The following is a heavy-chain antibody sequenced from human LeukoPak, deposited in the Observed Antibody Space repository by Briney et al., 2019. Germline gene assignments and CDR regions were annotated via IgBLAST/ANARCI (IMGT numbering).Heavy chain of an antibody. CDR2: INTDGSNT. CDR3: AKSHAPYSSSWSYSYYFDF. D-gene: IGHD6-13*01. Sequence: GGSLRLSCAASGFTFSSYWMHWVRQAPGKGLVWVSRINTDGSNTRYADSVKGRFTISRDNAKNTLYLQMDSLRAEDTAVYFCAKSHAPYSSSWSYSYYFDFWGQGNMVTVSS. CDR1: GFTFSSYW. V-gene: IGHV3-74*01. J-gene: IGHJ4*02.